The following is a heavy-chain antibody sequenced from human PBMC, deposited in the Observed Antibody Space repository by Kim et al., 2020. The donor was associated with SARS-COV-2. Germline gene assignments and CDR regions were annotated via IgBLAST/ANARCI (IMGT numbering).Heavy chain of an antibody. CDR1: GFNFNDYS. V-gene: IGHV3-21*01. CDR3: ARGSMAGMVIFHFFDC. D-gene: IGHD6-19*01. J-gene: IGHJ4*01. Sequence: GGSLRLSCEVSGFNFNDYSMNWVRQAPGKGLEWVSSISSGCSNMYYADSLRGRFTISRDNAKNSLFLHMNSLRAEDTAVYFCARGSMAGMVIFHFFDCWG. CDR2: ISSGCSNM.